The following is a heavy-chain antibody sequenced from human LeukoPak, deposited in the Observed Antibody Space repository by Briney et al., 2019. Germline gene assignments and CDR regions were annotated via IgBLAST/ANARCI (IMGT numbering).Heavy chain of an antibody. J-gene: IGHJ4*02. CDR3: ARAGFTVDY. CDR2: INHSGST. CDR1: GGSFSGYY. Sequence: KPSETLSLTCAVYGGSFSGYYWSWTRQPPGKGLEWIGEINHSGSTNYNPSLKSRVTISVDTSKNQFSLKLSSVTAADTAVYYCARAGFTVDYWGQGTLVTVSS. V-gene: IGHV4-34*01. D-gene: IGHD3-16*01.